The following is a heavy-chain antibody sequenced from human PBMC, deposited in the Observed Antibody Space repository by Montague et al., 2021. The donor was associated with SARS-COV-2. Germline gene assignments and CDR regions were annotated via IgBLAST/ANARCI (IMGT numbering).Heavy chain of an antibody. CDR2: IDWDDDK. D-gene: IGHD4-23*01. CDR3: ARMTTVVTLGYYYYYGMDV. Sequence: PALVKPTQTLTLTCTFSGFSLSTSGMCVSWIRQPPGKALEWLALIDWDDDKYYSTSLKTRLTISKDTSKNQVVLTMTNMDPLDTATYYCARMTTVVTLGYYYYYGMDVWGQGTTVTVSS. CDR1: GFSLSTSGMC. J-gene: IGHJ6*01. V-gene: IGHV2-70*01.